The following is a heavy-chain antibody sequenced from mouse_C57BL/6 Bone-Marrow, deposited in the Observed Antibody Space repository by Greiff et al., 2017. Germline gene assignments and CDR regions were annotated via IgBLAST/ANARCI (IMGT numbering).Heavy chain of an antibody. J-gene: IGHJ3*01. V-gene: IGHV1-81*01. Sequence: VQLQQSGAELARPGASVKLSCKASGYTFTSYGISWVKQRTGPGLEWIGEIYPRSGNTYYNAKFKGKATLTADNSSSTAYMELRSLTSEDSAVYFCAGSSGPAYWCQGTLVTVSA. CDR2: IYPRSGNT. CDR1: GYTFTSYG. CDR3: AGSSGPAY. D-gene: IGHD3-2*02.